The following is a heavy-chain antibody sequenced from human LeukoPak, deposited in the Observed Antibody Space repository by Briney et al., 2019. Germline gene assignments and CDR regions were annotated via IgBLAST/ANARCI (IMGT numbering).Heavy chain of an antibody. Sequence: ASVKVSCKASGYTFTGYYMHWVRQAPGQGLEWMGWINPNNGGTNYAQKFQGRVTMTRGTSISTAYMELSRLTSDDTAVYYCARDRWSSSSSEGTFDIWGHGTMVIV. CDR3: ARDRWSSSSSEGTFDI. V-gene: IGHV1-2*02. D-gene: IGHD6-6*01. CDR1: GYTFTGYY. CDR2: INPNNGGT. J-gene: IGHJ3*02.